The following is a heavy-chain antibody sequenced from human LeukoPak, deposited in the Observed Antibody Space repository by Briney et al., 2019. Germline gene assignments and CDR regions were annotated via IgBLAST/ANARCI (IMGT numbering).Heavy chain of an antibody. Sequence: ASVKVSCKASGYTFTGYYMHWVRRAPGQGLEWMGWINPNSGGTNYAQKFQGRVTMTRDTSISTAYMELSRLRSDDTAVYYCARDRYCSSTSCYNFDYWGQGTLVTVSS. V-gene: IGHV1-2*02. CDR3: ARDRYCSSTSCYNFDY. J-gene: IGHJ4*02. CDR2: INPNSGGT. CDR1: GYTFTGYY. D-gene: IGHD2-2*02.